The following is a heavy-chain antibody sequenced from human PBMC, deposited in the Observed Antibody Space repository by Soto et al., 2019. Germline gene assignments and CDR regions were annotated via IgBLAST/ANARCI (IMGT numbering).Heavy chain of an antibody. V-gene: IGHV3-23*01. CDR2: ISGSGGST. J-gene: IGHJ4*02. CDR3: AKDQLVATSSDY. CDR1: GFAFSSYA. D-gene: IGHD5-12*01. Sequence: LRLSCAASGFAFSSYAMSWVRQAPGKGLEWVSAISGSGGSTYYADSVKGRFTISRDNSKNTLYLQMNSLRAEDTAVYYCAKDQLVATSSDYWGQGTLVTVSS.